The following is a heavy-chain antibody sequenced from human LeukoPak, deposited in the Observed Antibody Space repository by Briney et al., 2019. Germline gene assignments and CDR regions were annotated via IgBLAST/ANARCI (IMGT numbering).Heavy chain of an antibody. CDR1: GFTFSSYS. J-gene: IGHJ4*02. D-gene: IGHD3-10*01. CDR2: ISSSSSYI. CDR3: ARGSTYYYGSGSYFPSDY. V-gene: IGHV3-21*01. Sequence: GGSLRLSCAASGFTFSSYSMNWVRQAPGKGLEWVSSISSSSSYIYYADSVKGRFTISRDNAENSLYLQMNSLRAEDTAVYYCARGSTYYYGSGSYFPSDYWGQGTLVTVSS.